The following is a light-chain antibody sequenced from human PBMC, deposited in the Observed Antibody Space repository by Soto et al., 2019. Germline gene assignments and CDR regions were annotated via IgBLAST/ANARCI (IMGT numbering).Light chain of an antibody. CDR2: GAS. J-gene: IGKJ1*01. CDR1: QSVSSN. V-gene: IGKV3-15*01. Sequence: IVMTQSPATLSVSPGERATLSCRASQSVSSNLAWYQRRPGQAPRLLIYGASTRATGIPARFSGSGSESEFTPTISSLQSEDVAVYYCEQYNNWPPWTFGQGTKVE. CDR3: EQYNNWPPWT.